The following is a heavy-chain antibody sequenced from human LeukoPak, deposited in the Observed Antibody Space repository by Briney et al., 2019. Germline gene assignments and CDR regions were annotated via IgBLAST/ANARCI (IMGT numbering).Heavy chain of an antibody. CDR1: GGSISSYY. J-gene: IGHJ4*02. CDR3: ARQRDNALSYFDY. CDR2: IYYSGNT. V-gene: IGHV4-59*08. D-gene: IGHD1-14*01. Sequence: SETLSLTCNVSGGSISSYYWSWIRQPPGKGLEWIGYIYYSGNTNYNPSLKSRVTISADTYKNQFSLKLSSVTAADTAMYYCARQRDNALSYFDYWGQGTLVTVSS.